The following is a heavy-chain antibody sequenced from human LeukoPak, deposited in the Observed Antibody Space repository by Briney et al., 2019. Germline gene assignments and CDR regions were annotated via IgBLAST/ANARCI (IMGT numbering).Heavy chain of an antibody. D-gene: IGHD6-6*01. Sequence: PSETLSLTCTVSGGSISSYHWNWIRQPPGKGLEWIGYIYYSGSTNYNPSLKSRVTILVDTSKNQFSLRLSSVTAADTAVYYCAREYSSSSGRRAFDIWGQGTMVTVSS. V-gene: IGHV4-59*08. CDR1: GGSISSYH. CDR3: AREYSSSSGRRAFDI. CDR2: IYYSGST. J-gene: IGHJ3*02.